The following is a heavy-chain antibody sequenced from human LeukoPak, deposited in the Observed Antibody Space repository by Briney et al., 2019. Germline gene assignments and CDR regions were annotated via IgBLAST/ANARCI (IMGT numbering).Heavy chain of an antibody. CDR1: GFTFTDHY. D-gene: IGHD7-27*01. Sequence: ASVTVSCKASGFTFTDHYMHWVRQAPGQGLEWMGWINGKRGDTNYAQNFQDRVTMTRDTSTSTVYMELSRLTVDDTAVYYCARDHDWGVDYWGQGTLITVSS. CDR3: ARDHDWGVDY. J-gene: IGHJ4*02. V-gene: IGHV1-2*02. CDR2: INGKRGDT.